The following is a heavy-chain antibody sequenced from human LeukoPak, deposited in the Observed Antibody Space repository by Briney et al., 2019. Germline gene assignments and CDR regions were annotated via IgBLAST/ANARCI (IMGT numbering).Heavy chain of an antibody. V-gene: IGHV3-33*01. CDR3: ARDVDSSTSSLN. J-gene: IGHJ4*02. Sequence: GSLRLSCAASGFTFSSYGMHWVRQAPGKGLEWVAVIWYDGSNKYYADSVKGRFTISRDNSKNTLYLQMNSLRAEDTAVYYCARDVDSSTSSLNWGQGTLVTVSS. D-gene: IGHD2-2*01. CDR1: GFTFSSYG. CDR2: IWYDGSNK.